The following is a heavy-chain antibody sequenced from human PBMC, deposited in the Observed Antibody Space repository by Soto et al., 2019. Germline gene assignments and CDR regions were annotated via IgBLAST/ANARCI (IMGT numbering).Heavy chain of an antibody. V-gene: IGHV5-10-1*03. Sequence: EVQLVQSGAEVKKPGESLRISCKGSGYSFTSYWISWVRQMPGKGLEWMGRIDPSDSYTNYSPSFQGHVTISADKSISTAYLQWSSLKASDTAMYYCASGGTGETGTPRGMDVWGQGTTVTVSS. D-gene: IGHD1-1*01. CDR2: IDPSDSYT. CDR1: GYSFTSYW. J-gene: IGHJ6*02. CDR3: ASGGTGETGTPRGMDV.